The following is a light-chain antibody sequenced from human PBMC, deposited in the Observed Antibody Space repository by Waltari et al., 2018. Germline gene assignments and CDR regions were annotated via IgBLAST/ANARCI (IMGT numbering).Light chain of an antibody. CDR1: QSVLYSSNNQNY. CDR3: QQYYSTPYT. J-gene: IGKJ2*01. V-gene: IGKV4-1*01. CDR2: WAS. Sequence: DIVMTQSPDSLAVSLGVSATINCKSTQSVLYSSNNQNYLAWYQQKPGQLPKLLIYWASTRESGVPDRFRGSGSGTDFTLTISSLQAEDVAVYYCQQYYSTPYTFGQGTKLEIK.